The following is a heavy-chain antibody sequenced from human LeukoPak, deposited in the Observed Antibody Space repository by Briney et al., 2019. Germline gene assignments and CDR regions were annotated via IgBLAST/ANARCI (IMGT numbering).Heavy chain of an antibody. Sequence: SETLSLTCTLSGGSVTSSSFYWAWIRQPPGKGLECIGTIYYSGITYYHSSLKSRVTISVDTSKNQFSLRLNSVAAADTAVYFCAKSGPAAGRPDAFDIWGQGTMVTVSS. V-gene: IGHV4-39*07. CDR1: GGSVTSSSFY. CDR3: AKSGPAAGRPDAFDI. D-gene: IGHD2-2*01. J-gene: IGHJ3*02. CDR2: IYYSGIT.